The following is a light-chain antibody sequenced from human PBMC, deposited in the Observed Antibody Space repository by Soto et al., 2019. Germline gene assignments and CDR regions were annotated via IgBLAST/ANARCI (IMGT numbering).Light chain of an antibody. J-gene: IGLJ1*01. CDR2: DVS. V-gene: IGLV2-14*01. CDR1: SSDVGGYNY. CDR3: SSYTRSSTYV. Sequence: QSVLTQPASVSGSPGQSITISCTGNSSDVGGYNYVSWYRQHPGRAPKLMIYDVSNRPSGVSNRFSGSKSGNTASLTISWLQAGDEADYYCSSYTRSSTYVFGTGTKVTVL.